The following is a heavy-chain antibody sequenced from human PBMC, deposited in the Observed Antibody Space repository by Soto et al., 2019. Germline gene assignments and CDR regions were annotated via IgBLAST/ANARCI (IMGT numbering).Heavy chain of an antibody. Sequence: QVQLVESGGGVVQPGRSLRLSCAASGFTFSSYGMHWVRQAPGKGLEWVAVISYDGSNKYYADSVKGRFTISRDNSKNTLYLQMNSLRAEDTAVYYCAKDRDVLRFLEWSYNWFDPWGQGTLVTVSS. J-gene: IGHJ5*02. CDR3: AKDRDVLRFLEWSYNWFDP. D-gene: IGHD3-3*01. CDR2: ISYDGSNK. V-gene: IGHV3-30*18. CDR1: GFTFSSYG.